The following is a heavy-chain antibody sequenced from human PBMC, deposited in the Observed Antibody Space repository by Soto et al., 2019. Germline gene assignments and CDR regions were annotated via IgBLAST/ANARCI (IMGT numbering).Heavy chain of an antibody. CDR3: TRQGGDF. CDR1: AYTFSSYY. V-gene: IGHV1-18*01. J-gene: IGHJ4*02. D-gene: IGHD2-15*01. CDR2: ISGYNRDT. Sequence: AAVQVSGKDSAYTFSSYYVNWVRQAPGQGLEWMGWISGYNRDTKYAEKFQGRVTVTTDTSTTTVYMELRSLSFDDTAVYYCTRQGGDFWGQGTLVTVSS.